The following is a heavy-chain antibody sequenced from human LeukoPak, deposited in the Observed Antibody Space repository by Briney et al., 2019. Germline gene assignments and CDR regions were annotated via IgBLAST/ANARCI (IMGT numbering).Heavy chain of an antibody. D-gene: IGHD1-14*01. J-gene: IGHJ4*02. CDR2: IRYDGSSK. V-gene: IGHV3-30*02. CDR1: GFTFSSYG. CDR3: AKTTVNNQVDY. Sequence: PGGSLRLSCAASGFTFSSYGMHRVRQAPGKGLEWVAFIRYDGSSKYYADSVKGRFTISRDNSKNTLYLQMNSLRAEDTALYYCAKTTVNNQVDYWGQGTLVTVSS.